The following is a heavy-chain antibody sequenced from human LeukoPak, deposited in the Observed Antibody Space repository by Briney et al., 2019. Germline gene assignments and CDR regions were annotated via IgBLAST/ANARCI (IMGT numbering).Heavy chain of an antibody. V-gene: IGHV3-30*02. D-gene: IGHD2-2*01. CDR2: IRYDGSNK. CDR3: AKDLFQYCSSTSCYAPFDY. Sequence: PGGSLSLSCAASGFTFSSYGMHWVRRAPGKGLEWVAFIRYDGSNKYYADSVKGRFTISRDNSKNTLYLQMNSLRAEDTAVYYCAKDLFQYCSSTSCYAPFDYWGQGTLVTVSS. CDR1: GFTFSSYG. J-gene: IGHJ4*02.